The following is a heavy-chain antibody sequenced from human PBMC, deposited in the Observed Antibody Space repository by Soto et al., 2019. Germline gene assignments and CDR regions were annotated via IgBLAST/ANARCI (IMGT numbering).Heavy chain of an antibody. V-gene: IGHV3-64D*06. CDR3: VKDLYCSSTSCGLFAF. D-gene: IGHD2-2*01. CDR1: GFTFSSYA. CDR2: ISSNGVTT. Sequence: GGSLRLSCSASGFTFSSYAMYWVRQAPGKGLEYVSGISSNGVTTYYADSVKGRFTISRDNSKNTLYFQMSSLRAEDTAVYYCVKDLYCSSTSCGLFAFWGQGTLVTVSS. J-gene: IGHJ4*02.